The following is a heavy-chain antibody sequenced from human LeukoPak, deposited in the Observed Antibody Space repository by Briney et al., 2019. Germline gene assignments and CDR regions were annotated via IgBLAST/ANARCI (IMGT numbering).Heavy chain of an antibody. V-gene: IGHV3-33*01. CDR3: ARGVDVDFWSGYYYYYYGMDD. D-gene: IGHD3-3*01. CDR2: IWYDGSNK. Sequence: GGSLRLSCAASGFTFSSYGMHWVRQAPGKGLEWVAVIWYDGSNKYYADSVKGRFTISRDNSKNTLYLQMNSLRAEDTAVYYCARGVDVDFWSGYYYYYYGMDDWGQGTTVTVSS. CDR1: GFTFSSYG. J-gene: IGHJ6*02.